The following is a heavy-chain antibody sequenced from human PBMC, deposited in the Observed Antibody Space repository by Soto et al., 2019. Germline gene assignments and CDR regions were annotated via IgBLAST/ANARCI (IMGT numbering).Heavy chain of an antibody. J-gene: IGHJ5*01. V-gene: IGHV1-18*01. CDR1: GYTFTTYG. Sequence: QVQLVQSGAEVKKPGASVKVSCKATGYTFTTYGISWMRQAPGQGLEWMGWISTTNGRTRYAQKFQGRVTMTTDTSTTTAYMDLRSLRSDDTAVYYCARVTGRSGWYDFGNWFEPWGQGTLVIVSS. CDR3: ARVTGRSGWYDFGNWFEP. CDR2: ISTTNGRT. D-gene: IGHD6-19*01.